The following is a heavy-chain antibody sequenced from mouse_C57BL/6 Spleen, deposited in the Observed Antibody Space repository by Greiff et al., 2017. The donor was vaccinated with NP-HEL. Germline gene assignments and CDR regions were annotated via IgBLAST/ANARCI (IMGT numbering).Heavy chain of an antibody. CDR1: GFTFSSYA. J-gene: IGHJ2*01. CDR2: ISDGGSYT. V-gene: IGHV5-4*03. D-gene: IGHD5-5*01. Sequence: EVKLMESGGGLVKPGGSLKLSCAASGFTFSSYAMSWVRQTPEKRLEWVATISDGGSYTYYPDNVKGRFTISRDNAKNNLYLQMSHLKSEDTAMYYCLPSNFDYWGQGTTLTVSS. CDR3: LPSNFDY.